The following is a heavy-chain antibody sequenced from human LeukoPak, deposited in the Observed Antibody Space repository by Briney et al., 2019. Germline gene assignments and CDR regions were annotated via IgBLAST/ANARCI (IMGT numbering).Heavy chain of an antibody. J-gene: IGHJ5*02. D-gene: IGHD3-10*01. CDR1: GFTFSSYG. CDR2: ISYDGSKK. Sequence: GGSLRLSCAASGFTFSSYGMHWVRQAPGKGLEWVAVISYDGSKKYHVDSVKGRVTISRDNSKNTLYLQMNGLRAEDTAVYYCAKDLTRSGYYGSGSYPNWFDPWGQGTLVTVSS. V-gene: IGHV3-30*18. CDR3: AKDLTRSGYYGSGSYPNWFDP.